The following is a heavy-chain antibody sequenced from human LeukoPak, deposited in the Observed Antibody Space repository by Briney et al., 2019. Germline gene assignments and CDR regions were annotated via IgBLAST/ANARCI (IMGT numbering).Heavy chain of an antibody. J-gene: IGHJ4*02. D-gene: IGHD3-10*01. CDR2: IGSSSSTI. Sequence: GGSLRLSCEASGFTFSSYTMNWVRQAPGKGLEWVSYIGSSSSTIYYADSVKGRFTISRDNAKNSLYLQMNSLRAEDTAVYYCARGYYYVSGSYSFFDYWGQGTLVTVSS. CDR3: ARGYYYVSGSYSFFDY. V-gene: IGHV3-48*01. CDR1: GFTFSSYT.